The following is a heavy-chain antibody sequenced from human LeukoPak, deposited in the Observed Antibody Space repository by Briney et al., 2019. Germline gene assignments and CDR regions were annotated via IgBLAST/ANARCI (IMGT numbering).Heavy chain of an antibody. V-gene: IGHV5-51*01. CDR1: GNSFSNNW. J-gene: IGHJ4*02. CDR2: IYPGDSDT. D-gene: IGHD5-12*01. Sequence: HGESLKISCRASGNSFSNNWIGWLRQIPGKALEWTRVIYPGDSDTRYSPSFQGPVTMSADKSISTAYLQWSSLKASDSAMYYCGRGGYSGYEFDYWGQGTLVTVSS. CDR3: GRGGYSGYEFDY.